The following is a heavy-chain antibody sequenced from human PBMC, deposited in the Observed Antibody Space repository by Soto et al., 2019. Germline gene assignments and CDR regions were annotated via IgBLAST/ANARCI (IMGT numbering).Heavy chain of an antibody. D-gene: IGHD1-7*01. V-gene: IGHV3-30*18. CDR3: AKDLWTYLLGRDVMEV. CDR2: ISYDGSNK. Sequence: RRLSCAASGFTFSSYGMHWVRQAPGKGLEWVAVISYDGSNKYYADSVKGRFTISRDNSKNTLYLQMNSLSAEDTAVYYCAKDLWTYLLGRDVMEVWGQGTRVTLSS. J-gene: IGHJ6*02. CDR1: GFTFSSYG.